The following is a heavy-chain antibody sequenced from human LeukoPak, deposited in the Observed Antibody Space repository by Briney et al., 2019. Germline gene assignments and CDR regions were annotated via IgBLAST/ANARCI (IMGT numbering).Heavy chain of an antibody. CDR3: ARGYYYDSSGYYPVFDY. Sequence: SETLSLTCTVSGGSVSSYYWSWIRQPPGKGREWIGYIYYSGSTNYNPSLKSRVTISVDTSKNQFSLKLSSVTAADTAVYYCARGYYYDSSGYYPVFDYWGQGTLVTVSS. V-gene: IGHV4-59*02. CDR2: IYYSGST. D-gene: IGHD3-22*01. CDR1: GGSVSSYY. J-gene: IGHJ4*02.